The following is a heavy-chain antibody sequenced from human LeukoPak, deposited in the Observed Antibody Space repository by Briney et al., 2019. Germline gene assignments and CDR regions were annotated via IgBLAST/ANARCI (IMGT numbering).Heavy chain of an antibody. CDR1: GGSISSSSYY. CDR2: IYYSGST. D-gene: IGHD6-6*01. V-gene: IGHV4-39*02. J-gene: IGHJ4*02. Sequence: ETLSLTCTVSGGSISSSSYYWGWIRQPPGKGLEWIGHIYYSGSTYYNPSLKSRVTISVDTSKDQFSLKLRSVTAADTAVYYCARDKQSGSSSLGYWGQGTLVTVSS. CDR3: ARDKQSGSSSLGY.